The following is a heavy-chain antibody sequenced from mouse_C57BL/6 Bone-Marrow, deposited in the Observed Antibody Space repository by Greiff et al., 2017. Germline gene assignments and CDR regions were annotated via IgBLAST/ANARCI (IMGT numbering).Heavy chain of an antibody. CDR2: IYPGGGDT. J-gene: IGHJ1*03. V-gene: IGHV1-82*01. Sequence: QVQLQQSGPELVKPGASVKISCKASGYAFSSSWMNWVKQRPGKGLEWIGRIYPGGGDTNYNGKFKGKATLTADKSSSTAYMQCRRLTSEDSAVYFCARNYYGSRYFDVWGTGTTVTVSS. D-gene: IGHD1-1*01. CDR1: GYAFSSSW. CDR3: ARNYYGSRYFDV.